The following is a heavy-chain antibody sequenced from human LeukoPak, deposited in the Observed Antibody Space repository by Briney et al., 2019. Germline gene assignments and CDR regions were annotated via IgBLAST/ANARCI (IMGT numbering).Heavy chain of an antibody. CDR3: AKDGSWGDYYFYFYMDV. D-gene: IGHD3-16*01. CDR1: GSGFTFGNFG. V-gene: IGHV3-23*01. CDR2: ISGSGYYT. J-gene: IGHJ6*03. Sequence: GGSLRLSCEASGSGFTFGNFGMSWVRQAPGKGLEWLSGISGSGYYTYYSDSVKGRFTISRDNSKNTLYIQMNSLRAEDTAVYYCAKDGSWGDYYFYFYMDVWGKGTTVTVSS.